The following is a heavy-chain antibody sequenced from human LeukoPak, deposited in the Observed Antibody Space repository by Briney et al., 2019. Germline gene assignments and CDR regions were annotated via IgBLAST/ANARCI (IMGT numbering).Heavy chain of an antibody. J-gene: IGHJ4*02. CDR3: ARGGRRGIAAAGTRKLDY. D-gene: IGHD6-13*01. CDR1: VGSISSYY. CDR2: IYYSGST. Sequence: SETLSLTCTVSVGSISSYYWSWIRQPPGEGLEWIGYIYYSGSTNYNPSLKSRVTISVDTSKNQFSLKLSSVTAADTAVYYCARGGRRGIAAAGTRKLDYWGQGTLVTVSS. V-gene: IGHV4-59*01.